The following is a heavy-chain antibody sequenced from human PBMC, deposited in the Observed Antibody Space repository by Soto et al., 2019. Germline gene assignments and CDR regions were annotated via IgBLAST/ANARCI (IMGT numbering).Heavy chain of an antibody. J-gene: IGHJ6*02. CDR3: AREQDSSSLQDGMDV. Sequence: GASVQVSCKASGYTFTSYGISWVRRAPGQGLEWMGWISAYNGNTNYAQKLQGRVTMTTDTSTSTAYMELRSLRSDDTAVYYCAREQDSSSLQDGMDVWGQGTTVTVSS. CDR1: GYTFTSYG. CDR2: ISAYNGNT. V-gene: IGHV1-18*01. D-gene: IGHD6-13*01.